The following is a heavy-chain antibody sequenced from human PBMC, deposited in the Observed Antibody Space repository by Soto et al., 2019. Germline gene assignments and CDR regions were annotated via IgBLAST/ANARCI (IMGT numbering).Heavy chain of an antibody. CDR3: ARGRGITMVRGVIITPPTKMDV. J-gene: IGHJ6*02. CDR1: GGSFSGYY. Sequence: PSETLSLTCAVYGGSFSGYYWSWIRQPPGKGLESIGEINHSGSTNYNPSLKSRVTISVDTSKNQFSLKLSSVTAADTAVYYCARGRGITMVRGVIITPPTKMDVWGQGTTVTVYS. CDR2: INHSGST. V-gene: IGHV4-34*01. D-gene: IGHD3-10*01.